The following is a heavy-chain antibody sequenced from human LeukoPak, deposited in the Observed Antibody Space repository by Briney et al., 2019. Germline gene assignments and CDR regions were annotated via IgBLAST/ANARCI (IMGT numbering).Heavy chain of an antibody. V-gene: IGHV3-23*01. Sequence: GGSLRLSCAASGFTFSNYAMSWVRQAPGKGLEWVSTISGSGGSTYFADSVKGRFTISRDNSNNTLYLQMNSLRAEDTAVYYCAKDRGYCSGVNCYRFDYWGQGTLVTVSS. D-gene: IGHD2-15*01. J-gene: IGHJ4*02. CDR1: GFTFSNYA. CDR2: ISGSGGST. CDR3: AKDRGYCSGVNCYRFDY.